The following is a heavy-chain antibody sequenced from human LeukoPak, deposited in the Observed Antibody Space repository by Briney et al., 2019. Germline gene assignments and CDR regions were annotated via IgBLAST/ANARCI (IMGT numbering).Heavy chain of an antibody. V-gene: IGHV3-7*01. CDR3: ARDRGVQYYYDSSGSYDAFDI. Sequence: GGSLRLSCAASGFTFSSYWMSWVRQAPGKGLEWVANIKQDGSEKYYVNSVKGRFTVSRDNAKNSLYLQMNSLRAEDTAVYYCARDRGVQYYYDSSGSYDAFDIWGQGTMVTVSS. CDR1: GFTFSSYW. CDR2: IKQDGSEK. J-gene: IGHJ3*02. D-gene: IGHD3-22*01.